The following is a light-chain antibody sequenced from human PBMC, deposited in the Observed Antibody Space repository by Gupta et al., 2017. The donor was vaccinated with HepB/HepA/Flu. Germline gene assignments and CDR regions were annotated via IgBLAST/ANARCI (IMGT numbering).Light chain of an antibody. CDR1: SSDVGGYNY. J-gene: IGLJ2*01. CDR3: SSYTSSSTVV. V-gene: IGLV2-14*01. Sequence: QSSPPPPSPLSGVPGTSITISCTGTSSDVGGYNYVSWYQQHPGKAPKLMIYDVSNRPSGVSNRFSGSKSGNTASLTISGLQAEDEADYYCSSYTSSSTVVFGGGTKLTVL. CDR2: DVS.